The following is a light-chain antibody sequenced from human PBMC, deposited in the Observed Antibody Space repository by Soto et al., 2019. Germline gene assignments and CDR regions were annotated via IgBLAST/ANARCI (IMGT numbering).Light chain of an antibody. Sequence: EIVLTQSPGTLSLSPGERATLSCRASESVNSSYLAWYQQKPGQAPRLLIYSASSRATGIPDRISGSGSGTEFTLTISRLAPEDFQVKSCQRYGMYSPKYTFGQGTKLEIK. CDR2: SAS. CDR1: ESVNSSY. CDR3: QRYGMYSPKYT. V-gene: IGKV3-20*01. J-gene: IGKJ2*01.